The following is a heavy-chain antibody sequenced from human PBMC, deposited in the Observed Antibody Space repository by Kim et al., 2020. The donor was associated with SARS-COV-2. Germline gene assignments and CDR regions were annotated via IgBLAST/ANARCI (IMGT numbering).Heavy chain of an antibody. Sequence: SETLSLTCAVSGGSISSSNWWSWVRQPPGKGLEWIGEIYHSGSTNYNPSLKSRVTISVDKSKNQFSLKLSSVTAADTAVYYCARRSILRYFGWSYDGYNWFDPWGQGTLVTVSS. CDR1: GGSISSSNW. D-gene: IGHD3-9*01. CDR2: IYHSGST. CDR3: ARRSILRYFGWSYDGYNWFDP. J-gene: IGHJ5*02. V-gene: IGHV4-4*02.